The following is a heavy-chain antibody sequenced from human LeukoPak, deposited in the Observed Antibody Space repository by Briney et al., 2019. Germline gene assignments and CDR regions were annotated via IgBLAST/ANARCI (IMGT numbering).Heavy chain of an antibody. CDR3: AREKGAAAGYFDY. Sequence: GGSLRLSCAASGFTFSSYEMNWVRQAPGKGLEWVSYISSSGSSIYYADSVKGRFTISRDNAKNSLSLQINSLRAEDTALYYCAREKGAAAGYFDYWGQGTLVTVSS. D-gene: IGHD6-13*01. CDR2: ISSSGSSI. V-gene: IGHV3-48*03. J-gene: IGHJ4*02. CDR1: GFTFSSYE.